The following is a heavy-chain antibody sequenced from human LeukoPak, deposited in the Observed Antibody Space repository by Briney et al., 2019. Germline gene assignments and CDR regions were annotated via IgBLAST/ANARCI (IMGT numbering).Heavy chain of an antibody. CDR1: GFTFSSYS. CDR2: ISSSSSYI. V-gene: IGHV3-21*01. Sequence: PGGSLRLSCAASGFTFSSYSMNWVRQAPGKGLEWVSSISSSSSYIYYADSVKGRFTISRDNAKNSLYLQMNSLRAEDTAVYYCARDRRGRIQLWLRDYYDMDVWGKGTTVTVSS. D-gene: IGHD5-18*01. CDR3: ARDRRGRIQLWLRDYYDMDV. J-gene: IGHJ6*03.